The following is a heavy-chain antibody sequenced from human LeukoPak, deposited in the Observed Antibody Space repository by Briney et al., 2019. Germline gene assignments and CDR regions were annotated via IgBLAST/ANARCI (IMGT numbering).Heavy chain of an antibody. V-gene: IGHV3-30-3*01. CDR1: GFTFSSYA. CDR2: ISYDGSNK. J-gene: IGHJ4*02. D-gene: IGHD3-22*01. Sequence: GGSLRLACAASGFTFSSYAMHWVRQAPGEGLEWVAVISYDGSNKYYGDSVKGRFTIYRDNSKNTLYLQMNSLRAEDTAVYYCARVKRIYDSSGNFDYWGQGTLVTVSS. CDR3: ARVKRIYDSSGNFDY.